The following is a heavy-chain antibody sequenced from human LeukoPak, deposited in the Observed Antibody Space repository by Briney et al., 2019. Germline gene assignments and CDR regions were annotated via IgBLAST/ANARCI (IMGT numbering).Heavy chain of an antibody. CDR1: GGTFSSYA. D-gene: IGHD4/OR15-4a*01. J-gene: IGHJ6*02. CDR2: IIPIFGTA. Sequence: SVTVSCKASGGTFSSYAISWVRQAPGQGLEWMGGIIPIFGTANYAQKFQGRVTITADESTSTAYMELSSLRSEDTAVYYCARGRIQTMGFYYYYGMDVWGQGTTVTVSS. V-gene: IGHV1-69*13. CDR3: ARGRIQTMGFYYYYGMDV.